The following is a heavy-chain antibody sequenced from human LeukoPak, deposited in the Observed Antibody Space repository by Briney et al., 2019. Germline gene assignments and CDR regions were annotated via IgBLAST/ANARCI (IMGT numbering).Heavy chain of an antibody. Sequence: SVKVSCQASAGSFSSSAISWVPQAPGQGLEWMGAIIPIFGTANYAQKFQGRVTNTSDESTSTAYMELSRLRSEGKAVDYLSRETPTNYYYMDVWPEGTTVTVS. D-gene: IGHD2-2*01. CDR2: IIPIFGTA. V-gene: IGHV1-69*13. J-gene: IGHJ6*03. CDR3: SRETPTNYYYMDV. CDR1: AGSFSSSA.